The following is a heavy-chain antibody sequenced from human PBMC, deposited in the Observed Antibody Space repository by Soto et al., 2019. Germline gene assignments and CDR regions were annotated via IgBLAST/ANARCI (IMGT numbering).Heavy chain of an antibody. CDR2: IVVGSGNI. Sequence: QMQVVQSGPEVKKPGTSVKVSCKTSGFTFSNSAVQWVRQARGQRLEWMGWIVVGSGNIKYAQKFQERATITRDISTSTAHMELSSLRTEDTAVYYCAAELYSGGSCCSFDIWGQGTMVTVSS. D-gene: IGHD2-15*01. CDR3: AAELYSGGSCCSFDI. J-gene: IGHJ3*02. CDR1: GFTFSNSA. V-gene: IGHV1-58*01.